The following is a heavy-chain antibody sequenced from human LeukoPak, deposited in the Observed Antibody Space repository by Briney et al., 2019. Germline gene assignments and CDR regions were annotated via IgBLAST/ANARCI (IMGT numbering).Heavy chain of an antibody. V-gene: IGHV4-61*02. J-gene: IGHJ4*02. D-gene: IGHD2-21*02. CDR2: ISTSGNT. CDR1: GGSISSGTDY. CDR3: ARRTTYIGWRPSESPSCFDY. Sequence: PSETLSLTCTVSGGSISSGTDYWSWIRQPAGKGLEWIGRISTSGNTNYNPSLKSRFTISLDTSKNQFSLKLSSVTAADTAVYYCARRTTYIGWRPSESPSCFDYWGQGTLVTVSS.